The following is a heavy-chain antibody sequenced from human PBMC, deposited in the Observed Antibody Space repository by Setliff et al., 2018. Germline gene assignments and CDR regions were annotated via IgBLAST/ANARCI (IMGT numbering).Heavy chain of an antibody. V-gene: IGHV4-59*12. Sequence: SETLSLTCSVSGGSITSYYWSWIRQPPGNGLEYIGYIYYSGSTNSNPSLKSRVTISVDTSKNQFSLKLSSVTAADTAVYYCARWRVRDSGYYPRLSYMDVWGKGTTVTVSS. CDR2: IYYSGST. CDR1: GGSITSYY. D-gene: IGHD3-22*01. CDR3: ARWRVRDSGYYPRLSYMDV. J-gene: IGHJ6*03.